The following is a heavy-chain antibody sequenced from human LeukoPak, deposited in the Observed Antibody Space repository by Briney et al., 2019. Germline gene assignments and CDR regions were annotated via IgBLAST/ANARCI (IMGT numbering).Heavy chain of an antibody. D-gene: IGHD7-27*01. J-gene: IGHJ6*03. CDR2: IDYSGNI. CDR1: GGSISSYY. Sequence: PSETLSLTCTVSGGSISSYYWSWIRQPPGKGLEWIGSIDYSGNIYYNPSLKSRVTVSVDTSKNQFSLKLSSVTAADTAVYYCARAVKLGYYYYMDVWGKGTTVTVSS. CDR3: ARAVKLGYYYYMDV. V-gene: IGHV4-59*01.